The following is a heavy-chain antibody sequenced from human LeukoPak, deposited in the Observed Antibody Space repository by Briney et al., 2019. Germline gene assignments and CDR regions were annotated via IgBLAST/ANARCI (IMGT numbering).Heavy chain of an antibody. J-gene: IGHJ4*02. V-gene: IGHV3-9*01. Sequence: GGSLRLSCAASGFTFDDYAMHWVRQAPGKGLEWVSGISWNSGSRGYADSVKGRFTISRDNAKNSLYLQMNSLRAEDTALYYCAKASYSSGWTAGDYFDYWGQGTLVTVSS. CDR3: AKASYSSGWTAGDYFDY. D-gene: IGHD6-19*01. CDR1: GFTFDDYA. CDR2: ISWNSGSR.